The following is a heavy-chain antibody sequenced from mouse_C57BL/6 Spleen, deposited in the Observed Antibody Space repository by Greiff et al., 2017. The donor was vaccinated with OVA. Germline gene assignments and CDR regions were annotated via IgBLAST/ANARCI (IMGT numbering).Heavy chain of an antibody. CDR1: GYAFSSYW. Sequence: VQLQQSGAELVKPGASAKISCKASGYAFSSYWMNWVKQRPGKGLEWIGQIYPGDGDTNYNGKFKGKATLTADKSSSTAYMQLSSLTSEDSAVYFCARQPSGYAMDYWGQGTSVTVSS. J-gene: IGHJ4*01. CDR3: ARQPSGYAMDY. CDR2: IYPGDGDT. V-gene: IGHV1-80*01. D-gene: IGHD3-1*01.